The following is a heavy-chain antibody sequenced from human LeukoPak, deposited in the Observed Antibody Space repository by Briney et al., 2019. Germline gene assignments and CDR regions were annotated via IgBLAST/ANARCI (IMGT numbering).Heavy chain of an antibody. CDR3: ARIGGDRDPFGY. J-gene: IGHJ4*02. CDR2: IWYDGTNK. D-gene: IGHD2-21*02. CDR1: GFTFSSYG. V-gene: IGHV3-33*01. Sequence: GGSLRLSCAASGFTFSSYGMHWVRQAPGKGLEWVAVIWYDGTNKYYADSVKGRFTISRDNSENTLYLQMNSLRAEDTAVYYCARIGGDRDPFGYWGQGTLVTVSS.